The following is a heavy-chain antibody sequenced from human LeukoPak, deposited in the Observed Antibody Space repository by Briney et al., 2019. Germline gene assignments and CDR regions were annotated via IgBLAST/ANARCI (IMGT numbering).Heavy chain of an antibody. CDR2: INPNSGGT. J-gene: IGHJ3*02. CDR1: GYTFTGYY. D-gene: IGHD2-21*02. CDR3: ARRRGDHHAFDI. Sequence: GASVKVSCKASGYTFTGYYMHWVRQAPGQGLEWMGWINPNSGGTNYAQKLQGRVTMTTDTSTSTAYMELRSLRSDDTAVYYCARRRGDHHAFDIWGQGTMVTVSS. V-gene: IGHV1-2*02.